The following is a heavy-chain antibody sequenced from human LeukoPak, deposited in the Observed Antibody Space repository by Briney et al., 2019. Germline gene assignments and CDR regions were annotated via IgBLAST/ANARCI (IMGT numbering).Heavy chain of an antibody. CDR2: IYYSGST. J-gene: IGHJ6*02. CDR1: GGSISSSSYY. D-gene: IGHD4-17*01. Sequence: PSETLSLTCTVSGGSISSSSYYWGWIRQPPGKGLEWIGSIYYSGSTYYNPSLKSRVTISVDTSKNQFSLKLSSVTAADTAVYYCARHPADTVSYWYGMDVLGQGTTVLVFS. CDR3: ARHPADTVSYWYGMDV. V-gene: IGHV4-39*01.